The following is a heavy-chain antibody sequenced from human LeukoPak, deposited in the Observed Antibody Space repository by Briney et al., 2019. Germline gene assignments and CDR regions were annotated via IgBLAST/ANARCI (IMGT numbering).Heavy chain of an antibody. CDR2: ILYDGSDK. D-gene: IGHD1-26*01. CDR3: AKPLRGGGTYGDWFDP. J-gene: IGHJ5*02. Sequence: GRSRRLSCAASGFTFSTYGMHWVRQAPGKGLEWVAAILYDGSDKYYADSVKGRFTISRDNSKNTLYLQMNSLRPEDTAVYYCAKPLRGGGTYGDWFDPWGEGTPVSPSS. V-gene: IGHV3-30*18. CDR1: GFTFSTYG.